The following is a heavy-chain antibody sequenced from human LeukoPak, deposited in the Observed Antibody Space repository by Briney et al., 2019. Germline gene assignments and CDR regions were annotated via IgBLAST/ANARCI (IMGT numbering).Heavy chain of an antibody. CDR3: AETSQYSSSWYGHFQH. CDR1: GFTFSSYG. J-gene: IGHJ1*01. V-gene: IGHV3-30*18. Sequence: AGGSLRLSCAVSGFTFSSYGMHWVRQAPGKGLEWVAVISYDGSSKYYADSVKGRFTISRDNSRSTLYVQMNSLRVEDTAVYYCAETSQYSSSWYGHFQHWGQGTLVTVSS. D-gene: IGHD6-13*01. CDR2: ISYDGSSK.